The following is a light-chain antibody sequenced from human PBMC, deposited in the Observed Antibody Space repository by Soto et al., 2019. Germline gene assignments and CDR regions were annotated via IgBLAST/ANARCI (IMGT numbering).Light chain of an antibody. CDR1: QGISNY. CDR2: AAS. CDR3: QQLNSYPLT. J-gene: IGKJ4*01. Sequence: DIQLTQSPSFLPASVGDRVTITCRASQGISNYLAWYQQKPGKAPGLLIYAASTLQRGVSSRFSGSGSGTEFTLTISSLQPEDFATYFCQQLNSYPLTCGGGTKVEIK. V-gene: IGKV1-9*01.